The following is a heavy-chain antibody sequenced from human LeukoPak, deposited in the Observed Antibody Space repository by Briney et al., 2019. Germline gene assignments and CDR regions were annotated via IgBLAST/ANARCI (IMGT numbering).Heavy chain of an antibody. Sequence: GGSLRLSCAASGFTFSDYYMSWLRQAPGKGLEGVSYISSSGNTIYYADSVRGRFTISRDNAKNSLYLQMNSLRAEDTAVYYCARAPAAMPAYYYGMDVWGQGTTVTVSS. CDR1: GFTFSDYY. V-gene: IGHV3-11*01. D-gene: IGHD2-2*01. CDR2: ISSSGNTI. CDR3: ARAPAAMPAYYYGMDV. J-gene: IGHJ6*02.